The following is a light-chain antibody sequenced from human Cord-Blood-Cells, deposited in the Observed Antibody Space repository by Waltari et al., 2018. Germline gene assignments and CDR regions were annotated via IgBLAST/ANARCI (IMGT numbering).Light chain of an antibody. CDR3: QSYDSSNWV. Sequence: NFMLTQPHSVSESPGKTVTISCTRSSGSLASNYVPWYQQRPGSSPTTVIYEDNQRPSGVPDRFSGSIDSSSNSASLTISGLKTEDEADYYCQSYDSSNWVFGGGTKLTVL. V-gene: IGLV6-57*01. J-gene: IGLJ3*02. CDR2: EDN. CDR1: SGSLASNY.